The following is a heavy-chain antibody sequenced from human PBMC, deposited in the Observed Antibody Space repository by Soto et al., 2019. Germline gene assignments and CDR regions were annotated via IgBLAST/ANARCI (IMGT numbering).Heavy chain of an antibody. CDR2: VSHSGST. V-gene: IGHV4-4*02. CDR3: ARNRYGGYDFDF. Sequence: QVQLQESGPGLVKPSGTLSLTCAVSSGSITSSNWWSWVRQPPGKGLEWLGEVSHSGSTNYIPALKSRVTISVDKSRNQFSLRLNSVTAADTAVYYCARNRYGGYDFDFWGQGTLVTVSS. D-gene: IGHD5-12*01. CDR1: SGSITSSNW. J-gene: IGHJ4*02.